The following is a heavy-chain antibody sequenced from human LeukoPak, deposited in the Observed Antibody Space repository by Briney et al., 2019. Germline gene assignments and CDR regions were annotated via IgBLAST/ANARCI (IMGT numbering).Heavy chain of an antibody. CDR1: GFTFSSYA. J-gene: IGHJ4*02. V-gene: IGHV3-23*01. D-gene: IGHD3-10*01. CDR3: AKDSTYYYGSGSFPHDY. Sequence: GGSLRLSCAASGFTFSSYAMSWVRQAPGKGLEWVSAISGSGGSTYYADSVKGRFTISRDNSKNTLYLQMNSLRVEDTAVYYCAKDSTYYYGSGSFPHDYWGQGTLVTVSS. CDR2: ISGSGGST.